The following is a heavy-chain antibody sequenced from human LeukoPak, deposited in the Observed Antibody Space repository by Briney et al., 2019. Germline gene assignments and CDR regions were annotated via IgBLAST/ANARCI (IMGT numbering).Heavy chain of an antibody. CDR1: GGSFSGYY. V-gene: IGHV4-34*01. Sequence: SETLSLTCAVYGGSFSGYYWSWIRQPPGKGLEWIGEINHSGSTNYNPSLKSRVTISVDTSKNQFSLKLSSVTAADTAVYYCARGGSMFGGVIVPDFDYWGQGTLVTVSS. J-gene: IGHJ4*02. CDR3: ARGGSMFGGVIVPDFDY. D-gene: IGHD3-16*02. CDR2: INHSGST.